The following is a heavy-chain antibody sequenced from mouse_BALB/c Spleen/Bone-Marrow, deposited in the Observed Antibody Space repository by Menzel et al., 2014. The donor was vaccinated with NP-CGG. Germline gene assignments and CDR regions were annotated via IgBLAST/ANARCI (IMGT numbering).Heavy chain of an antibody. J-gene: IGHJ2*01. Sequence: VKLVESGPGLVAPSQSLSITCTDSGFSLTVYGVNWVRQPPGKGLEWLGMIWGDGITDYNSAFKSRLSISKDDSKSQVFLKMNSLQTDDTAKYYCAREGNYFDYWGQGTTLTVSS. V-gene: IGHV2-6-7*01. CDR1: GFSLTVYG. CDR2: IWGDGIT. CDR3: AREGNYFDY.